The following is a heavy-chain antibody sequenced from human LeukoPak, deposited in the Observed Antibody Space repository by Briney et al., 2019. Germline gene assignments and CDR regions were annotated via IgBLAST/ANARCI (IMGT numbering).Heavy chain of an antibody. Sequence: QPGGSLRLSCAASGFTFSSYGMHWVRQAPGKGLEWVAVISYDGSNKYYADSVKGRFTISRDNSKNTLYLQMNSLRAEDTAVYYCAKDIGGSIGGYFDYWGQGTLVTVSS. CDR3: AKDIGGSIGGYFDY. CDR1: GFTFSSYG. D-gene: IGHD6-6*01. CDR2: ISYDGSNK. J-gene: IGHJ4*02. V-gene: IGHV3-30*18.